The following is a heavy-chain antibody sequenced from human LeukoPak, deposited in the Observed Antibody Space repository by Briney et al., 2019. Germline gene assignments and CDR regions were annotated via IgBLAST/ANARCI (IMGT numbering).Heavy chain of an antibody. Sequence: GGSLRLSCAASGFTFSSSGMRWVRQAPGKGVGWAAVISYDGSNKYYADSVKGRFTISRDNSKNTLYLQMNSLRAEDTAVYYCAKAEGIVVVTVPGNAFDIWGQGTMVTVSS. CDR3: AKAEGIVVVTVPGNAFDI. D-gene: IGHD2-21*02. V-gene: IGHV3-30*18. CDR2: ISYDGSNK. CDR1: GFTFSSSG. J-gene: IGHJ3*02.